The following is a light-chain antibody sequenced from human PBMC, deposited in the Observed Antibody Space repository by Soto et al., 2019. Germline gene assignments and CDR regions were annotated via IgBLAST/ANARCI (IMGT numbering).Light chain of an antibody. CDR3: QKYNSAPWT. CDR1: QSIGRW. V-gene: IGKV1-27*01. Sequence: DIQMTQSPSTLSASVGDTVTVTCRASQSIGRWLAWYQQKPGKVPKLLIYAASTLQSGVPSRFSGSGSGTDFTLTISSLQPEDVATYYCQKYNSAPWTFGQGTKVDIK. J-gene: IGKJ1*01. CDR2: AAS.